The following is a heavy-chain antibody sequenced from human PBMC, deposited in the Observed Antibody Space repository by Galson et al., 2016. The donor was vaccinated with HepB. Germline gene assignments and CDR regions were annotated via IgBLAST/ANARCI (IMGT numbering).Heavy chain of an antibody. CDR2: ISNDGTNK. Sequence: SLRLSCAASGFTFSNYAMQWVRQAPGKGLEWVALISNDGTNKHLADSVRGRFTISRDNSENTLHVQMNSLRIEDTAVYFCARNYESGGYLSAFDYYGVDVWGPGTTVTVSS. CDR3: ARNYESGGYLSAFDYYGVDV. J-gene: IGHJ6*02. V-gene: IGHV3-30*04. CDR1: GFTFSNYA. D-gene: IGHD3-22*01.